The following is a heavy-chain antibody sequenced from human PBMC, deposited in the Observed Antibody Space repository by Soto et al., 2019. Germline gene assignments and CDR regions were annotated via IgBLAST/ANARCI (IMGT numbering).Heavy chain of an antibody. V-gene: IGHV3-23*01. Sequence: EVQLLESGGGLVQPGGSLRLSCAASGFTFSSYAMRWVRQAPGKGLEWVSAISGSGGSTYYADSVTGRFTISRHNSKNTLYLQMNSLRAEDTAVYYCARRGSGSYYDYWGQGTLVTVSS. D-gene: IGHD1-26*01. CDR2: ISGSGGST. J-gene: IGHJ4*02. CDR1: GFTFSSYA. CDR3: ARRGSGSYYDY.